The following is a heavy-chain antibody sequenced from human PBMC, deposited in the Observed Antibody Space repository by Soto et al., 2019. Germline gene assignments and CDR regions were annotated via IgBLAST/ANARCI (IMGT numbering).Heavy chain of an antibody. CDR2: ISSNGGST. CDR3: VKIGDYGDYDR. J-gene: IGHJ4*02. V-gene: IGHV3-64D*08. CDR1: GFTFSSYA. D-gene: IGHD4-17*01. Sequence: GGSLRLSCSASGFTFSSYATHWVRQAPGKGLEYVSAISSNGGSTYYADSVKGRFTISRDNSKNTLYLQMSSLRAEDTAVYYCVKIGDYGDYDRWGQGTLVTVSS.